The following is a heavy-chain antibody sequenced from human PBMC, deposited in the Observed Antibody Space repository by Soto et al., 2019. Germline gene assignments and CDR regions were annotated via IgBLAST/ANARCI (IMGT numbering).Heavy chain of an antibody. Sequence: QVQLQESGPGLVKPSGTLSLTCDVSGGSISSNWWSWVRQPPGMGLEWIGEIEDRGTTNYNPSLRSRVTISVDKSRNQFSLKLNSVTAADTAVYYCAGSGTYGITRWGHGTLVTVS. CDR1: GGSISSNW. V-gene: IGHV4-4*02. D-gene: IGHD3-10*01. CDR2: IEDRGTT. CDR3: AGSGTYGITR. J-gene: IGHJ4*01.